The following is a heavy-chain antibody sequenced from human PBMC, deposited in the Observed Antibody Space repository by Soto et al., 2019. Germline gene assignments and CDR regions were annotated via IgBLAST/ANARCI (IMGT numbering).Heavy chain of an antibody. Sequence: PGGSLRLSCAASGFTFSSYAMSWVRQAPGKGLEWVSAISGSGGSTYYADSVKGRFTISRDNSKNTLYLQMNSLRAEDTAVYYCAKGGGVLRYFDWLFLFDYWGQGTLVTVSS. CDR3: AKGGGVLRYFDWLFLFDY. J-gene: IGHJ4*02. CDR2: ISGSGGST. D-gene: IGHD3-9*01. CDR1: GFTFSSYA. V-gene: IGHV3-23*01.